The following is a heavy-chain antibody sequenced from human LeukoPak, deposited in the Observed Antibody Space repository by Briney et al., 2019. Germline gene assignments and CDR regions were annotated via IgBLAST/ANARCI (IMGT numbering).Heavy chain of an antibody. CDR3: TTDPRYCSGTSCNMSPF. Sequence: RSGGSLRLSCAASGFTFSNAWMSWVRQAPGKGLEWVGRIKSKADGGTTDYAAPVKGRFTISRDDSKNTQYLQMNSLKTEDTAVYFCTTDPRYCSGTSCNMSPFWGQGTLVTVSA. CDR2: IKSKADGGTT. V-gene: IGHV3-15*01. J-gene: IGHJ4*02. D-gene: IGHD2-2*02. CDR1: GFTFSNAW.